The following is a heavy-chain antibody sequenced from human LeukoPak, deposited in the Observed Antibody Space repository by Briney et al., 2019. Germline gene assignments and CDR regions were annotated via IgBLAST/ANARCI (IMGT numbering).Heavy chain of an antibody. V-gene: IGHV4-39*01. D-gene: IGHD3-16*01. Sequence: SETLSLTCTVSGVSISSSSYYWGWIRQPPGKGLEWIGSIYYSGSTYYNPSLKSRFTISVNTSKNQFSLKLSSVTAADTAVYYCARHGEFTFGGVMGAFDIWGKGTMVTVSS. CDR3: ARHGEFTFGGVMGAFDI. CDR2: IYYSGST. CDR1: GVSISSSSYY. J-gene: IGHJ3*02.